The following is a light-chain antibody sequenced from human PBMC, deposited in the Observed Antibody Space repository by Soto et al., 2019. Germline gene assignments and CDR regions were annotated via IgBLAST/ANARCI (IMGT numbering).Light chain of an antibody. CDR3: QTWGTGIRV. V-gene: IGLV4-69*01. J-gene: IGLJ1*01. Sequence: QLVLTQSPSASASLGASVKLTCTLSSGHSNYAIAWHQQQPEKGPRYLMKVNSDGSHRKGDGIPDRFSGSSSGAQRYLTISRLQSEDEADYYWQTWGTGIRVFGTGTKLTVL. CDR1: SGHSNYA. CDR2: VNSDGSH.